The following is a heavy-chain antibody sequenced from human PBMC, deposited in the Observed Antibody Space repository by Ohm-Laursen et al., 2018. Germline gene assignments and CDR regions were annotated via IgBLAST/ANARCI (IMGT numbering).Heavy chain of an antibody. CDR3: ARNPYDY. J-gene: IGHJ4*02. V-gene: IGHV3-74*01. Sequence: SLRLSCAASGFTFSSYAMSWVRQAPGKGLEWVSRITSDGTSTAYADSVRGRFTISRDTAKNTLYLQMNSLRVEDTAVYYCARNPYDYWGQGTLVTVSS. D-gene: IGHD1-14*01. CDR1: GFTFSSYA. CDR2: ITSDGTST.